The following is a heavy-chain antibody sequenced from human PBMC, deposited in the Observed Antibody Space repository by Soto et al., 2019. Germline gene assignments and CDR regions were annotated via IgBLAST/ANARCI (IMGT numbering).Heavy chain of an antibody. CDR2: IICLTGFI. Sequence: VQLVESGGGLVKPGGSLRLSCAASGFTFSTYGMTWVRQAPRKGLEWVASIICLTGFIWYGDSVKGRFTVSRDDAKKSGHLQMNSLRAEDTAVYYCVRHQTHDYNYDSSVYYRGAFDVWGQGRNVTVSS. CDR3: VRHQTHDYNYDSSVYYRGAFDV. CDR1: GFTFSTYG. D-gene: IGHD3-22*01. J-gene: IGHJ3*01. V-gene: IGHV3-21*02.